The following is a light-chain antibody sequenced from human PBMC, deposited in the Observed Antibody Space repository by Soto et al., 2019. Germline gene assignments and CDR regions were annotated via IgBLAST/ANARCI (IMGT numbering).Light chain of an antibody. CDR1: QSISSW. V-gene: IGKV1-5*03. CDR3: QQYNSYTWT. CDR2: KAS. J-gene: IGKJ1*01. Sequence: DIQMSRSPSTLSASVGDRVTLTCRASQSISSWLAWYQQKPGQAPKLLIYKASNLEGGVPSRFSGSGSGTEFTLTISGLQPDDFATYYCQQYNSYTWTFGQGTKVDIK.